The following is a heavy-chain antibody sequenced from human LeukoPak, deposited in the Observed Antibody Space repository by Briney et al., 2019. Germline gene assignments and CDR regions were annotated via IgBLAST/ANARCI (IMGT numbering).Heavy chain of an antibody. CDR1: GGTFSSYA. Sequence: SVKVSCKASGGTFSSYAISWVRQAPGQGLEWMGGIIPIFGTANYAQKFQGRVTITAAESTSTAYMELSSLRSEDTAVYYCASKFDYYYDRDVWGKGTTVTVSS. D-gene: IGHD3-16*01. CDR3: ASKFDYYYDRDV. V-gene: IGHV1-69*13. J-gene: IGHJ6*04. CDR2: IIPIFGTA.